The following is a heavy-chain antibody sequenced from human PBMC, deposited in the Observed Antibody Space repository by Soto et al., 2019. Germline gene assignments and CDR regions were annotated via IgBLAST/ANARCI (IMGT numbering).Heavy chain of an antibody. Sequence: GGSLRLSCAASGFTFSSYAMHWVRQAPGKGLEWVAVISYDGSNKYYADSVKGRLTISRDNSKNTLYLQMNSLRAEDTAVYYCARVVRGVTDAFDIWGQGTMVTVSS. J-gene: IGHJ3*02. V-gene: IGHV3-30-3*01. CDR1: GFTFSSYA. D-gene: IGHD3-10*01. CDR2: ISYDGSNK. CDR3: ARVVRGVTDAFDI.